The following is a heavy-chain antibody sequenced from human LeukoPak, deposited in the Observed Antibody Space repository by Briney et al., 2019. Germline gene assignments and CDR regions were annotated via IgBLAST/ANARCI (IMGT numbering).Heavy chain of an antibody. CDR3: VKEGNGAGDI. J-gene: IGHJ3*02. CDR2: VSSIGGST. CDR1: GCTFSSYV. D-gene: IGHD2-8*01. V-gene: IGHV3-64D*09. Sequence: GGSLRLSCSASGCTFSSYVRFWGRQAPGKGLEYVSAVSSIGGSTYYADSVKGRFTISRDNSKNTLYLQMISLRPEDPVVYYCVKEGNGAGDIWGQGTMVTVSS.